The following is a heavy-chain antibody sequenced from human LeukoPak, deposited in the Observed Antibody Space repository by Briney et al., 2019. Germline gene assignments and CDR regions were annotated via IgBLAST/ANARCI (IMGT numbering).Heavy chain of an antibody. J-gene: IGHJ4*02. V-gene: IGHV1-2*02. Sequence: ASVKVSCKASGYTFTGYYMHWVRQAPGQGLEWMGWINPNSGGTNYAQKFQGRVTMTRDTSISTAYMELSRLRSDDTAVYYCARSATIFGVEYYLDYWGQGTLVTVSS. CDR2: INPNSGGT. D-gene: IGHD3-3*01. CDR1: GYTFTGYY. CDR3: ARSATIFGVEYYLDY.